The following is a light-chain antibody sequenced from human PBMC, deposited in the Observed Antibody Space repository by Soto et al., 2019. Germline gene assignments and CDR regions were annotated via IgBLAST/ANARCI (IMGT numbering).Light chain of an antibody. J-gene: IGLJ1*01. Sequence: PGQRVSISCTGTSSDVGGYNYVSWYQQHPGKAPKLMIYDVSKRPSGVPDRFSGSKSGNTASLTISGLQAEDEADYYCCSYAGSFNYVFGTGTKVTVL. CDR1: SSDVGGYNY. CDR3: CSYAGSFNYV. CDR2: DVS. V-gene: IGLV2-11*01.